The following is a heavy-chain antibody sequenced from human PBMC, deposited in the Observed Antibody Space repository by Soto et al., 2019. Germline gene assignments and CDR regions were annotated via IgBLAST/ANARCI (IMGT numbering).Heavy chain of an antibody. V-gene: IGHV4-34*01. CDR1: GGSFSGYY. CDR2: INHSGST. D-gene: IGHD2-2*02. J-gene: IGHJ4*02. CDR3: ARAKVYCSSTSCYTDGIDY. Sequence: ETLSLTCAVYGGSFSGYYWSWIRQPPGKGLEWIGEINHSGSTNYNPSLKSRVTISVDTSKNQFSLKLSSVTAADTAVYYCARAKVYCSSTSCYTDGIDYWGQGTLVTVSS.